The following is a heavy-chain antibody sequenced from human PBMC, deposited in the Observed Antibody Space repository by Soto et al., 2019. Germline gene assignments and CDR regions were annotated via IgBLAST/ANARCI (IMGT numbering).Heavy chain of an antibody. CDR1: GYTFTSYG. J-gene: IGHJ5*02. D-gene: IGHD3-16*02. CDR2: ISAYNGNT. CDR3: ARVMITFGGVIVMVNWFDP. V-gene: IGHV1-18*01. Sequence: GASVKVSCKASGYTFTSYGISWVRQAPGQGLEWMGWISAYNGNTNYAQELQGRVTMTTDTSTSTAYMELRSLRSDDTAVYYCARVMITFGGVIVMVNWFDPWGQGTLVTVSS.